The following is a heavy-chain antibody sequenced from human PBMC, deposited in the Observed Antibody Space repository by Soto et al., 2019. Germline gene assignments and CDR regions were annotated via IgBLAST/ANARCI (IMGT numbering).Heavy chain of an antibody. Sequence: PSETLSLTCTVSGGSISSSSYYWGWIRQPPGKGLEWIGEIYHSGSTNYNPSLKSRVTISVDKSKNQFSLKLSSVTAADTAVYYCARAGRGAQLRYLDGMDVWGQGTTVTVSS. J-gene: IGHJ6*02. CDR2: IYHSGST. CDR1: GGSISSSSYY. CDR3: ARAGRGAQLRYLDGMDV. V-gene: IGHV4-39*07. D-gene: IGHD3-9*01.